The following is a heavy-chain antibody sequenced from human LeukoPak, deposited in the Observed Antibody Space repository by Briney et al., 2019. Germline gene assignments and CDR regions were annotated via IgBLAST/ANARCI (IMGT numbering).Heavy chain of an antibody. CDR3: QLATDC. CDR1: GFDFSNHP. V-gene: IGHV3-23*01. Sequence: GGSLRLSCAASGFDFSNHPMSWVRQAPGKGLEWLSTISGNGNTYYADSVKGRFTTSRDNSKNMLSVQMNSLTAGDTATYYCQLATDCWGQGTLVTVS. J-gene: IGHJ4*02. CDR2: ISGNGNT. D-gene: IGHD6-6*01.